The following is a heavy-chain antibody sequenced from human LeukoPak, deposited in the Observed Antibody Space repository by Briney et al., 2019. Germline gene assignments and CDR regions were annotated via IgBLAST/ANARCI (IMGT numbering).Heavy chain of an antibody. J-gene: IGHJ6*02. CDR2: ISSSSSYI. V-gene: IGHV3-21*01. Sequence: GGSLRLSCAACGVTLRSYSINDVRQAPGKGLEWVSSISSSSSYIYYADSVKGRFTISRDNAKNSLYLQMNSLRAEDTAVYYCAKGRTPNYDFWSDLSGGMDVWGQGTTVTVSS. CDR1: GVTLRSYS. CDR3: AKGRTPNYDFWSDLSGGMDV. D-gene: IGHD3-3*01.